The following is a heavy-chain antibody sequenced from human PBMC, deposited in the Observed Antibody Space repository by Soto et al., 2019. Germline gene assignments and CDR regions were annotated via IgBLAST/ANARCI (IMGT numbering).Heavy chain of an antibody. CDR3: ARRPTSDWNLFDF. CDR2: IYFSGRT. J-gene: IGHJ4*02. CDR1: GGSITSSANY. Sequence: QLQLQESGPGLVKPSETLSLTCSVSGGSITSSANYWGWIRQPPGKGLEWIGNIYFSGRTKYNPSRQSRVTISLDTPKKQFSLKLTSVTAADTAMYYCARRPTSDWNLFDFWGQGTLATVSS. D-gene: IGHD1-7*01. V-gene: IGHV4-39*01.